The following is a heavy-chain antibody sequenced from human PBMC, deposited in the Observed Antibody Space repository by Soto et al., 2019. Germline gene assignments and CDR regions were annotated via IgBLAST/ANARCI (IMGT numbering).Heavy chain of an antibody. J-gene: IGHJ4*02. CDR2: ISGSGGST. CDR1: GFTFSSYA. V-gene: IGHV3-23*01. D-gene: IGHD1-26*01. Sequence: EVQLLESGGGWVQPGGSLRLSCAASGFTFSSYAMNWVRQAPGKGLEWVSVISGSGGSTYYADSVKGRVSISRDSSKNTLYLQMNSLRAEATAVYYCAKRGSGSYFDYWGQGTLVTVSS. CDR3: AKRGSGSYFDY.